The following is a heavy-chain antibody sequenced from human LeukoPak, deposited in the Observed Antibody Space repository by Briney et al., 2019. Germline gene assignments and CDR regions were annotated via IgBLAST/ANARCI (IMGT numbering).Heavy chain of an antibody. Sequence: ASVKVSCKASGYTFTNYTINWVRLAPGQGLERMGWIDTNTGNPTYAQGFAGRLVFSLDTSVTTTYLQISSLRAEDTAVYYCTRGRDTTGYFVYWGQGTLVTVSS. CDR3: TRGRDTTGYFVY. V-gene: IGHV7-4-1*02. D-gene: IGHD3-22*01. J-gene: IGHJ4*02. CDR2: IDTNTGNP. CDR1: GYTFTNYT.